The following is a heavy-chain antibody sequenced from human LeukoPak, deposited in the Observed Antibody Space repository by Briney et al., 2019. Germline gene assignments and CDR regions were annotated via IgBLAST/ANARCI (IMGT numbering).Heavy chain of an antibody. V-gene: IGHV3-23*01. CDR1: GFTFSSFF. D-gene: IGHD6-13*01. Sequence: GGSLRLSCAASGFTFSSFFMTWVRQAPGKGLEWVSSITGSSGTTSYADSVKGRFTISRDNSENTLYLHMNSLRADDTAVYYCAREERDKSWYVVGDYWGQGTLVTVSS. CDR2: ITGSSGTT. CDR3: AREERDKSWYVVGDY. J-gene: IGHJ4*02.